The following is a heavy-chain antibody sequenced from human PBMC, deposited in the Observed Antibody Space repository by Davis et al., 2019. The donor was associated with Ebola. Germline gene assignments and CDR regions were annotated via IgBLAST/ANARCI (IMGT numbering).Heavy chain of an antibody. D-gene: IGHD3-10*01. V-gene: IGHV3-23*01. CDR1: GFTSGSYA. J-gene: IGHJ6*02. CDR3: AKGGYGPGRAPYYGMDV. Sequence: GESLKISCAASGFTSGSYAMSWVRQAPGKGLEWVAAITDTGGRTHYADSVKGRFTISRDNSKNTLYIQMNSLRAEDTAVYYCAKGGYGPGRAPYYGMDVWGQGTTVTVSS. CDR2: ITDTGGRT.